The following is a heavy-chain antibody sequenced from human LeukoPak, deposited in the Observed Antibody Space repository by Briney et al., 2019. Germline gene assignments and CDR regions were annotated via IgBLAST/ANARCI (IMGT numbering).Heavy chain of an antibody. V-gene: IGHV1-18*01. J-gene: IGHJ5*02. CDR2: ISAYNGNT. CDR1: GYTFTSYG. D-gene: IGHD1-7*01. CDR3: ARGPRGNWNYHNWFDP. Sequence: GASVKVSCKASGYTFTSYGISWVRQAPGQGLEWMGWISAYNGNTNYAQKLQGRVTMTTDTSTSTAYMELRSLRSDDTAVYYCARGPRGNWNYHNWFDPWGQGTLVTVSS.